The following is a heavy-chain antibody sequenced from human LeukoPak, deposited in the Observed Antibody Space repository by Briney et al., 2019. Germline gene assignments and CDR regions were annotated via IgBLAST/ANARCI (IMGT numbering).Heavy chain of an antibody. D-gene: IGHD2-21*02. CDR2: IYSGGST. J-gene: IGHJ4*02. CDR1: GFTVSSNY. CDR3: ARERADYYFDY. V-gene: IGHV3-53*01. Sequence: PGGSLRLSCAASGFTVSSNYMSWVRQAPGKGLEWVSVIYSGGSTYYADSVKGRFTISRDNSKNTLYLQMNSLRAEDTAVHYCARERADYYFDYWGQGTLVTVSS.